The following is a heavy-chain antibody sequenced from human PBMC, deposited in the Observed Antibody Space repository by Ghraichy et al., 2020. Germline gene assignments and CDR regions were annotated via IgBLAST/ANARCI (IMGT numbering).Heavy chain of an antibody. CDR1: GFTFSSYG. V-gene: IGHV3-30*18. CDR3: AKGQYSGRNYYYYGMDV. Sequence: GESLNISCAASGFTFSSYGMHWVRQAPGKGLEWVAVISYDGSNKYYADSVKGRFTISRDNSKNTLYLQMNSLRAEDTAVYYCAKGQYSGRNYYYYGMDVWGQGTTVTVSS. D-gene: IGHD1-26*01. J-gene: IGHJ6*02. CDR2: ISYDGSNK.